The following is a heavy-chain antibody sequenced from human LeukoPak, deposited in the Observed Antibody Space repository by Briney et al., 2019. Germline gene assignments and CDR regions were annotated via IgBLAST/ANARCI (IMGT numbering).Heavy chain of an antibody. CDR3: ARTITVAGKYYFDY. V-gene: IGHV4-39*07. Sequence: SETLSLTCTVSSGSISSSSYYWGWIRQPPGKGLEWLGSIFHSGSTYYNPSLKSRVTISIDTSKNQFSLKLSSVTAADTAVYSCARTITVAGKYYFDYWGQGTLVTVSS. D-gene: IGHD6-19*01. CDR2: IFHSGST. J-gene: IGHJ4*02. CDR1: SGSISSSSYY.